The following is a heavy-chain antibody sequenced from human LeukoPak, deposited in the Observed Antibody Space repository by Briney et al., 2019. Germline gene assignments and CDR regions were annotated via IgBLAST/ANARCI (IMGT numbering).Heavy chain of an antibody. CDR3: ARDYESYSLLFDY. J-gene: IGHJ4*02. CDR1: GFTFSSYS. CDR2: ISSSSSYI. Sequence: KAGGCLRLSCAAYGFTFSSYSMNWVGQAPGKGLEWVSSISSSSSYIYYADSVRGRFTISRDNAKNSLYLQMNSLRAEDTAVYYCARDYESYSLLFDYWGQGTLVTVSS. D-gene: IGHD2-21*01. V-gene: IGHV3-21*01.